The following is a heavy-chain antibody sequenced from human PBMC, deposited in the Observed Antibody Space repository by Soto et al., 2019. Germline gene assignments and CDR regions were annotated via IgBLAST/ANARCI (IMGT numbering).Heavy chain of an antibody. CDR1: GYTFTGYY. V-gene: IGHV1-2*04. Sequence: GASVKVSCKASGYTFTGYYMHWVRQAPGQGLEWMGRINPNSGGTNYAQKFQGWVTMTRDTSISTAYMELSRLRSDDTAVYYCARDVATAGSTLSMDVWGQGTTVTVSS. D-gene: IGHD5-12*01. CDR3: ARDVATAGSTLSMDV. CDR2: INPNSGGT. J-gene: IGHJ6*02.